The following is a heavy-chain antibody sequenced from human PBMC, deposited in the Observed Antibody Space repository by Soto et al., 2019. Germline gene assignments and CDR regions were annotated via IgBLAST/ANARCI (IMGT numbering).Heavy chain of an antibody. Sequence: QDQLVQSGAEVKKPGASLKISCEASGYTFTSHGISWVRQAPGQGLEWLGWISTYNSRTHYAQKVQGRVTMTTDTSTSTAYFDLRSLTFDDTAVYYSARARYFASPSCYKHYCSGKDTWGQGNTVTVS. CDR2: ISTYNSRT. V-gene: IGHV1-18*04. D-gene: IGHD2-2*02. J-gene: IGHJ6*02. CDR1: GYTFTSHG. CDR3: ARARYFASPSCYKHYCSGKDT.